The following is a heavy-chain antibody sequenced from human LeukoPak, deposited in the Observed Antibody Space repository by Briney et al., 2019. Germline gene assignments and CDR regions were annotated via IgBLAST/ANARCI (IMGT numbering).Heavy chain of an antibody. V-gene: IGHV3-30*18. CDR3: AKDLPIEALDI. Sequence: GRSLRLSCAASGFTFSSYGMHWVRQAPGKGLEWEAVISYDGSNKCYADSVKGRFTISRDNSKNTLYLQVNSLRAEDTAVYYCAKDLPIEALDIWGQGTMVTVSS. CDR2: ISYDGSNK. J-gene: IGHJ3*02. CDR1: GFTFSSYG.